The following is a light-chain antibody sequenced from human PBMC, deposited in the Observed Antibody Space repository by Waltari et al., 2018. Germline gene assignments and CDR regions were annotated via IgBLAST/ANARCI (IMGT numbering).Light chain of an antibody. CDR2: WAS. Sequence: EIVMTQSPDSLAVSRGERAAINCKSSRSVLYNSNNKNYLAWYQQKPRQPPKLLINWASSRESGVPDRFSGSGSGTDFTLTISSLQAEDVAVYYCQQYYSSPISFGQGTRLEIK. J-gene: IGKJ5*01. CDR3: QQYYSSPIS. CDR1: RSVLYNSNNKNY. V-gene: IGKV4-1*01.